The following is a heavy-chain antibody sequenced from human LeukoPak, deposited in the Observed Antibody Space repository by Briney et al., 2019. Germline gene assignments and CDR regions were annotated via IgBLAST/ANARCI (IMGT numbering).Heavy chain of an antibody. J-gene: IGHJ4*02. V-gene: IGHV3-21*06. CDR1: GFTFSSYS. CDR2: ISSSNTYI. CDR3: ARDRGNYFDY. Sequence: GGSLRLSCAASGFTFSSYSMKWVRQAPGKGLEWVSFISSSNTYIYYADSVKGRFTISRDNAKNSLYLQMNSLRVEDTAVYYCARDRGNYFDYWGQGTLVTVSS.